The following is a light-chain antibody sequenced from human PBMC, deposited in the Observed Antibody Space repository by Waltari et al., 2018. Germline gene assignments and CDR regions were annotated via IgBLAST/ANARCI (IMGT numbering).Light chain of an antibody. CDR2: AVS. CDR1: SSDVGGYDF. J-gene: IGLJ2*01. Sequence: QSALTQPASVSGSPGQSISISCSGTSSDVGGYDFVSCHQQYAGKAPKLMIFAVSNRPAGMSDRFSGSKSGNTASLTISGLQSEDEAYYYCSSYSTSSTLVVFGGENKVTVL. CDR3: SSYSTSSTLVV. V-gene: IGLV2-14*03.